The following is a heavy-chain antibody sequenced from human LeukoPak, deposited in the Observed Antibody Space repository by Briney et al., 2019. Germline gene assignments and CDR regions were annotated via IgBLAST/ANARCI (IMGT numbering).Heavy chain of an antibody. J-gene: IGHJ6*02. CDR3: ARESNWNDEDYYYYGMDV. CDR2: ISAYNGNT. CDR1: GYTFTSYG. D-gene: IGHD1-1*01. Sequence: ASVKVSCKASGYTFTSYGISWVRQAPGQGLEWMGWISAYNGNTNYAQKLQGRVTMTTDTSTSTAYMELRSLRSDDTAVYYCARESNWNDEDYYYYGMDVWGQGTTVTVSS. V-gene: IGHV1-18*01.